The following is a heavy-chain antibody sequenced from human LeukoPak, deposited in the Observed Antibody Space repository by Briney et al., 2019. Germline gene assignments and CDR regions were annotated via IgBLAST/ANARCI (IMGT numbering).Heavy chain of an antibody. CDR1: GGSISSYY. Sequence: NASETLSPTCTVSGGSISSYYWSWIRQPPGKGLEWIGYIYYSGSTNYNPSLKSRVTISVDTSKNQFSLKLSSVTAADTAVYYCARDRRYCSGGSCYSRVAFDIWGQGTMVTVSS. CDR2: IYYSGST. V-gene: IGHV4-59*01. CDR3: ARDRRYCSGGSCYSRVAFDI. J-gene: IGHJ3*02. D-gene: IGHD2-15*01.